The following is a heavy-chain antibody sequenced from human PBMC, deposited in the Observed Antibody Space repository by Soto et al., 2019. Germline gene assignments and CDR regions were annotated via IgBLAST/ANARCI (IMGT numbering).Heavy chain of an antibody. CDR3: VRGASSADY. Sequence: ASVTVSCMTSGYTFSSCGIRWVRQAPGQGLEWIGWISAYSGHTNYAERLLGRVTMTTEVSTNTAYMELRDLRYEDTAVYYCVRGASSADYWGLGTLVTVSS. CDR1: GYTFSSCG. V-gene: IGHV1-18*01. CDR2: ISAYSGHT. J-gene: IGHJ4*02.